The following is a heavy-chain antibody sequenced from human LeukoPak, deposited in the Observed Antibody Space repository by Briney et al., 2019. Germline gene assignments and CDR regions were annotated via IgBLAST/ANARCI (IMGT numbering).Heavy chain of an antibody. J-gene: IGHJ6*03. D-gene: IGHD5-24*01. Sequence: GASVKVSCKASGYTFTSYYMHWVRQAPGQGLEWMGIINPSGGSTSYAQKFQGRVTMTRNTSISTAYMELSSLRSEDTAVYYCARAFGDGYNQGYYMDVWGKGTTVTVSS. V-gene: IGHV1-46*01. CDR3: ARAFGDGYNQGYYMDV. CDR2: INPSGGST. CDR1: GYTFTSYY.